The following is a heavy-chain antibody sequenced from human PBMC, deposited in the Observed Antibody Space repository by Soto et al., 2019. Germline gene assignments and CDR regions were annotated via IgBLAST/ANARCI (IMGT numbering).Heavy chain of an antibody. Sequence: GGSLRLSCAASGFTFSSYGMHWVRQAPGKGLEWVAVIWYDGSNKYYADSVKGRFTISRDNSKNTLYLQMNSLRAEDTAVYYCAREAANYDSNAYYFDYWGQGTLVTVSS. CDR2: IWYDGSNK. CDR1: GFTFSSYG. J-gene: IGHJ4*02. V-gene: IGHV3-33*01. CDR3: AREAANYDSNAYYFDY. D-gene: IGHD3-22*01.